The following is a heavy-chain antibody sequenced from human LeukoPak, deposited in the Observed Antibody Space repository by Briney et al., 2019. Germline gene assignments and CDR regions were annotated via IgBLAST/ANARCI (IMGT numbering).Heavy chain of an antibody. CDR2: IIPIFGTA. CDR3: ARPNYDFWSGYYLDAFDI. D-gene: IGHD3-3*01. CDR1: GGTFSSYA. V-gene: IGHV1-69*05. Sequence: SVKVSCKASGGTFSSYAISWVRQAPGQGLEWMGGIIPIFGTANYAQKFQGRVTITTDESTSTAYMELSSLRSEDTAVYYCARPNYDFWSGYYLDAFDIWGQGTMVTVSS. J-gene: IGHJ3*02.